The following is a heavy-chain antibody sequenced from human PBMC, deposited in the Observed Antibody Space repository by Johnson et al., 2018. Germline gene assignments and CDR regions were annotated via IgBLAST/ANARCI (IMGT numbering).Heavy chain of an antibody. Sequence: VQLQESGGGLVQPGGSLRLSCAASGFTFNTYWMHWVRQVPGKGLVWVSRISSDGSMTTYADTVRDRFTISRDNAKNTVYLLMNSLRAEDTAVYYCARPSGSSGRFREGSPSFQHWGQGTLVTVSS. V-gene: IGHV3-74*01. J-gene: IGHJ1*01. CDR2: ISSDGSMT. D-gene: IGHD3-22*01. CDR3: ARPSGSSGRFREGSPSFQH. CDR1: GFTFNTYW.